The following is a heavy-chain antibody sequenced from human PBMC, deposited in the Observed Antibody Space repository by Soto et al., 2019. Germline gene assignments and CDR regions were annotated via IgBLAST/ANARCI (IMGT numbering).Heavy chain of an antibody. D-gene: IGHD3-22*01. V-gene: IGHV1-69*13. CDR1: GGTFSSYA. CDR3: ARDALGYYYDSSGYYDY. J-gene: IGHJ4*02. CDR2: IIPIFGTA. Sequence: SVKVSCKASGGTFSSYAISWVRQAPGQGLEWMGGIIPIFGTANYAQKFQGRVTITADESTSTAYMELSSLRSEDTAVYYCARDALGYYYDSSGYYDYWGQGTLVTVSS.